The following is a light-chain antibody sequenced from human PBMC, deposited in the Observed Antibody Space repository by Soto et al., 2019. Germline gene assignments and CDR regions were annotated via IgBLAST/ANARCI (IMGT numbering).Light chain of an antibody. CDR1: SGSIASNY. J-gene: IGLJ3*02. CDR3: QSYDSSNQV. Sequence: NFMLTQPHSVSESPGKTVTISCTRSSGSIASNYVQWYQQRPGSSPTPVIYEDNQRPSGVPDRFSGSIDSSSNSASLTISGLKTEDEAVYSCQSYDSSNQVFGGGTKLTVL. V-gene: IGLV6-57*01. CDR2: EDN.